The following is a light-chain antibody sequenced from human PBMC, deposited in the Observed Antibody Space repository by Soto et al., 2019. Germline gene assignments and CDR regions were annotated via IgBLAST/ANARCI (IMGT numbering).Light chain of an antibody. V-gene: IGLV2-14*01. CDR1: RSDVGRYNY. J-gene: IGLJ2*01. Sequence: QSALTQPASVSGSPGQSITISCTGTRSDVGRYNYVSWYQQHPGKAPKLLIYEVTYRPSGVSTRFSASKSGSTSSLTISGIQAEDEAEYYCSSYSTTSSPHVLFGGGTKLTVL. CDR2: EVT. CDR3: SSYSTTSSPHVL.